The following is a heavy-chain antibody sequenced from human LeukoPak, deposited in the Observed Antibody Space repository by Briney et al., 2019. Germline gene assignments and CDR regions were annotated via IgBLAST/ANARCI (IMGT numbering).Heavy chain of an antibody. CDR1: GGSISSSSYY. V-gene: IGHV4-39*07. CDR3: ARGPLMVRGVIREYYFDY. Sequence: PSETLSLTCTVSGGSISSSSYYWGWIRQPPGKGLEWIGSIYYSGSTYYNPSLKSRVTISVDTSKNQFSLKLSSMTAADTAVYYCARGPLMVRGVIREYYFDYWGQGTLVTVSS. CDR2: IYYSGST. D-gene: IGHD3-10*01. J-gene: IGHJ4*02.